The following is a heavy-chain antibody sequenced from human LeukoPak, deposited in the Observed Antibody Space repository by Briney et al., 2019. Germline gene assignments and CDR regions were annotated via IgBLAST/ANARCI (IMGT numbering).Heavy chain of an antibody. CDR2: ISGNGDDT. CDR3: ARTIAKYTNSWLYYYYGMDV. V-gene: IGHV3-23*01. D-gene: IGHD6-13*01. J-gene: IGHJ6*02. Sequence: GGSLRLSCTVSGFTFNSYAMSWVRQTPGKGLEWVSSISGNGDDTYNTDSVKGQFTVSRDNSKSTLYLQMNSLRAEDTAVFYCARTIAKYTNSWLYYYYGMDVWGQGTTVTLSS. CDR1: GFTFNSYA.